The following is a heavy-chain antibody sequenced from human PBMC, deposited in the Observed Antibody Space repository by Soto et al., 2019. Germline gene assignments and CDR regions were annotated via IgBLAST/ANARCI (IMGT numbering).Heavy chain of an antibody. D-gene: IGHD3-16*02. J-gene: IGHJ4*02. CDR3: ERKIYDYVWGSYRYLYYFDY. CDR1: GYSFTSYW. Sequence: PGESLKISCKGSGYSFTSYWIGWVRQMPGKGLEWMGIIYPGDSDTRYSPSFQGQVTISADKSISTAYLQWSSLKASDTAMYYCERKIYDYVWGSYRYLYYFDYWGQGTLVTVSS. CDR2: IYPGDSDT. V-gene: IGHV5-51*01.